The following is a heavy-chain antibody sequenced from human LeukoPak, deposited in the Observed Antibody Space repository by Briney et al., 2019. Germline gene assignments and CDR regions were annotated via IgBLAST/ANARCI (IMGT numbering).Heavy chain of an antibody. V-gene: IGHV3-30-3*01. CDR2: ISYDGSNK. Sequence: GGSLRLSCAASGFTFSSYAMHWVRQAPGKGLEWVAVISYDGSNKYYADSVKGRFSISRDNAKNSLYLQMNSLRDEDTAVYHCARDDSWAFDIWGQGAMVTVSS. J-gene: IGHJ3*02. CDR3: ARDDSWAFDI. CDR1: GFTFSSYA. D-gene: IGHD2-15*01.